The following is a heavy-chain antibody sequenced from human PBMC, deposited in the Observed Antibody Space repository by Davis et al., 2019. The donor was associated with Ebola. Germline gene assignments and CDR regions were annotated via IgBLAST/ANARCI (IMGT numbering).Heavy chain of an antibody. CDR1: GNSFSSHW. CDR2: IFTGDSDT. Sequence: PGGSLRLSCQDSGNSFSSHWIGWVRQMPGKGLEWMGIIFTGDSDTRYRPSFRGQVTISADKSFKTAFLQWSSLKASDTARYYCATLRRKITGMDDGFDIWGQGTMVTVSS. CDR3: ATLRRKITGMDDGFDI. V-gene: IGHV5-51*01. J-gene: IGHJ3*02. D-gene: IGHD1-20*01.